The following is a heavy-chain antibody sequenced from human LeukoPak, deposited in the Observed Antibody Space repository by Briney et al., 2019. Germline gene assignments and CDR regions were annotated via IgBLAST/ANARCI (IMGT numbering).Heavy chain of an antibody. CDR3: AKSAPFGASIFGLRHIAAIDY. Sequence: GGSLRLSCAASGFTFSSYGMHWVRQAPGKGLEWVAVISYDGSNKYYADSVKGRFTISRDNSKNTLYLQMNSLRAEDTAVYYCAKSAPFGASIFGLRHIAAIDYWGQGTLVTVSS. V-gene: IGHV3-30*18. J-gene: IGHJ4*02. D-gene: IGHD3-3*01. CDR1: GFTFSSYG. CDR2: ISYDGSNK.